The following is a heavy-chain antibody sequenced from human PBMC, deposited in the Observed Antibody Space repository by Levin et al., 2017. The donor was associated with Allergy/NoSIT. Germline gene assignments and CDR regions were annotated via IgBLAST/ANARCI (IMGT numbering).Heavy chain of an antibody. D-gene: IGHD3-3*01. Sequence: GESLKISCAASGFTFSTYSMNWVRQAPGKGLEWVSSIGISSSYIHYADSLKGRFTVSRDNAKNSLYLQMNSLRVEDTAVYYCARETGRTTMFGEVDVWGKGTTVTVSS. CDR3: ARETGRTTMFGEVDV. CDR1: GFTFSTYS. V-gene: IGHV3-21*01. CDR2: IGISSSYI. J-gene: IGHJ6*04.